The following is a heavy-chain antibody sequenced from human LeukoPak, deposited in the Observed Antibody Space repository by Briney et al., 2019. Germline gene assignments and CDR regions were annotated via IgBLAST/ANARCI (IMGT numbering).Heavy chain of an antibody. D-gene: IGHD1-26*01. CDR3: ARGRGEWELLYWFDP. Sequence: ASVKVSCKGSGYTFTSYDFNWVRQATGQGLEWMGWMNPNSGNTGYAQKFQGRVTMTRNTSISTAYMELSSLRSEDTAVYYCARGRGEWELLYWFDPWGQGTLVTVSS. CDR2: MNPNSGNT. V-gene: IGHV1-8*01. J-gene: IGHJ5*02. CDR1: GYTFTSYD.